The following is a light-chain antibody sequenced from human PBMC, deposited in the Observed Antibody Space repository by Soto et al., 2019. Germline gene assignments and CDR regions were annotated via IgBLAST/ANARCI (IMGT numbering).Light chain of an antibody. CDR2: DAS. CDR1: QSVSSP. Sequence: EIVLTQSPATLSLSPGERATPSSRASQSVSSPLAWYQQKSGQPPRLLISDASNRATGVPARFSGSGSGTDFTLIISSLEPEDFAVYYCQQRSNWPLSFGGGTKVEI. CDR3: QQRSNWPLS. J-gene: IGKJ4*01. V-gene: IGKV3-11*01.